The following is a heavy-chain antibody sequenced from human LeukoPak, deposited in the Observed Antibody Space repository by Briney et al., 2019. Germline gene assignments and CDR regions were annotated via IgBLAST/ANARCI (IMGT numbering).Heavy chain of an antibody. J-gene: IGHJ4*02. V-gene: IGHV3-7*01. D-gene: IGHD3-10*01. CDR2: IKQDGSEK. CDR1: GFIFNNYW. Sequence: GGSLRLSCAASGFIFNNYWMTWVRQAPGKGLEWVANIKQDGSEKYYVDSAKGRFTISRDNAKNSLFLQMNSLRADDTAVYYCARSGEDGSRYRYFDYWGQGTLVTVSS. CDR3: ARSGEDGSRYRYFDY.